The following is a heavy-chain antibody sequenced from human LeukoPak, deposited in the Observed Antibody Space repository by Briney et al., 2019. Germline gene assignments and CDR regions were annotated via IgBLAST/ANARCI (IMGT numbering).Heavy chain of an antibody. CDR1: GYTFTGYY. J-gene: IGHJ3*02. CDR3: ATSDGSYSSGWYSDAFDI. D-gene: IGHD6-19*01. Sequence: GASVKVSCKASGYTFTGYYMHWVRQAPGQGLEWMGWINPNSGGTNYAQKFQGRVTMTRDTSISTAYMELSRLRSDDTAVYYRATSDGSYSSGWYSDAFDIWGQGTMVTVSS. CDR2: INPNSGGT. V-gene: IGHV1-2*02.